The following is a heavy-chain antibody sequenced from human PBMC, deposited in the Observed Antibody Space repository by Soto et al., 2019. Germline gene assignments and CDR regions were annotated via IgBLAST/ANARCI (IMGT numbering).Heavy chain of an antibody. V-gene: IGHV4-59*01. CDR1: GDSISNSY. CDR3: ARGPPFDY. Sequence: SESLSLTCTVSGDSISNSYWSWIRQPPGKDLEWIAFIYNSVSTNYNPSLKSRVTISVDTSKNQFSLKLNSVTAADTAVYFCARGPPFDYWGQGTLVTVSS. CDR2: IYNSVST. J-gene: IGHJ4*02.